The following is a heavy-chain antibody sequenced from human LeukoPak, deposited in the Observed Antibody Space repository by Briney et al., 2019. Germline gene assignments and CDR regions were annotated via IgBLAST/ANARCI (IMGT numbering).Heavy chain of an antibody. CDR3: ARDYLDYYDSSGYAFDY. Sequence: ASVKVSCKASGYTFTSYGISWVRQAPGQGLEWMGWMSAYNGNTNYAQKLQGRVTMTTDTSTSTAYMELRSLRSDDTAVYYCARDYLDYYDSSGYAFDYWGQGTLVTVSS. CDR1: GYTFTSYG. V-gene: IGHV1-18*01. CDR2: MSAYNGNT. J-gene: IGHJ4*02. D-gene: IGHD3-22*01.